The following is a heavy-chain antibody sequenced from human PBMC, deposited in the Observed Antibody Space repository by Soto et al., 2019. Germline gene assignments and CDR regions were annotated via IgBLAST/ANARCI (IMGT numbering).Heavy chain of an antibody. D-gene: IGHD3-10*01. CDR2: IYPGDSET. V-gene: IGHV5-51*01. CDR1: GYNFATYW. Sequence: PGESLKISCKGSGYNFATYWIGWVRQMPGKGLEWMGIIYPGDSETRYSPSFQGQVTISADKSISTAYLQWSSLEASGTAMYYCARTYYYSLGSYYVPDYWGPGALVTVSS. CDR3: ARTYYYSLGSYYVPDY. J-gene: IGHJ4*02.